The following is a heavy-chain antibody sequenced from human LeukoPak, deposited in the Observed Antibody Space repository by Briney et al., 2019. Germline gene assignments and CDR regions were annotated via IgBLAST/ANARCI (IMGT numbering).Heavy chain of an antibody. CDR3: ATSYYYDSSGYPRY. CDR2: IYPGDSDT. CDR1: GCSFTSYW. Sequence: GESLKISFKGSGCSFTSYWIGWVRQMPGKGLEWVGIIYPGDSDTRYSPSFQGQVTISADKSISTAYLQWSSLKASDTAMYYCATSYYYDSSGYPRYWGQGTLVTVSS. V-gene: IGHV5-51*01. D-gene: IGHD3-22*01. J-gene: IGHJ4*02.